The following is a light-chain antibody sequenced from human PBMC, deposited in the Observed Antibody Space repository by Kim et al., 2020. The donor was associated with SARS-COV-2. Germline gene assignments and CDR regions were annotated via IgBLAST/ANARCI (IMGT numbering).Light chain of an antibody. J-gene: IGLJ2*01. CDR1: KLGDKY. V-gene: IGLV3-1*01. CDR3: QAWDSSTQGVV. Sequence: PGQTASITCSGDKLGDKYACWYQQKPGQSPVLVIYQDSKRPSGIPERFSGSNSGNTATLTISGTQAMDEADYYCQAWDSSTQGVVFGGGTKLTVL. CDR2: QDS.